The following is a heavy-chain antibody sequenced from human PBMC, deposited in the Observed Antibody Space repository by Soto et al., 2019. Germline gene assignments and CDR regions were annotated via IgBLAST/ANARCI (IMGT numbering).Heavy chain of an antibody. Sequence: PSHTLSRTCAISGDSVCGNSAAWNWIRQSPSRGLEWLGRTYYRSRLYNDYEVSFKSRITVTPDTSKNQFSLKLNSVAAADTAVYYCARRPTSSSWYGMHNWFDPWAQGTLVTVYS. CDR3: ARRPTSSSWYGMHNWFDP. J-gene: IGHJ5*02. D-gene: IGHD6-13*01. V-gene: IGHV6-1*01. CDR1: GDSVCGNSAA. CDR2: TYYRSRLYN.